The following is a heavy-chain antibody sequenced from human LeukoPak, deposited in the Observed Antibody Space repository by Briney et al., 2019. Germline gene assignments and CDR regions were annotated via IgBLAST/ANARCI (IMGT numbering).Heavy chain of an antibody. CDR2: IYHSGST. CDR3: ARGRERIAAAGSYGMDV. D-gene: IGHD6-13*01. CDR1: GGSISSGGYS. J-gene: IGHJ6*02. Sequence: SQTLSLTCAVSGGSISSGGYSWSWIRQPPGKGLEWIGYIYHSGSTYYNPSLKSRVTISVDRSKNQFSLKLSSVTAADTAVHYCARGRERIAAAGSYGMDVWGQGTTVTVSS. V-gene: IGHV4-30-2*01.